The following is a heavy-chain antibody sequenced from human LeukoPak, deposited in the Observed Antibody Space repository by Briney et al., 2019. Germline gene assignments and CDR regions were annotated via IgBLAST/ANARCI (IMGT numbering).Heavy chain of an antibody. Sequence: GGSLRLSCAASGFTFSSHAMHWVRQAPGKGLEWVAVISYDGSNKYYADSVKGRFTISRDNSKNTLYLQMNSLRAEDTAVYYCARTPVGYCSGGSCYGAFDIWGQGTMVTVSS. V-gene: IGHV3-30-3*01. D-gene: IGHD2-15*01. CDR2: ISYDGSNK. J-gene: IGHJ3*02. CDR3: ARTPVGYCSGGSCYGAFDI. CDR1: GFTFSSHA.